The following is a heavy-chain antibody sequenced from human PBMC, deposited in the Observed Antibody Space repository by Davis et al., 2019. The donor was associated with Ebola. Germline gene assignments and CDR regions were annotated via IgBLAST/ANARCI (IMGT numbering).Heavy chain of an antibody. CDR1: GFTFSSYA. Sequence: PGGSLRLSCAASGFTFSSYAMHWVCQAPGKGLEWVSVISYDGSTKYYADFVKGRFTISRDNSKSMLYLQMNSLRAEDTAVYYCAKDRIAILGYWGQGTLVTVSS. V-gene: IGHV3-30*18. CDR2: ISYDGSTK. J-gene: IGHJ4*02. CDR3: AKDRIAILGY. D-gene: IGHD6-13*01.